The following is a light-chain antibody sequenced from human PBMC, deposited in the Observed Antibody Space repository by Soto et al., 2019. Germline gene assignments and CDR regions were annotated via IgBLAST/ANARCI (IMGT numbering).Light chain of an antibody. CDR1: QSISDY. J-gene: IGKJ2*01. CDR2: AAS. CDR3: HQSFTTPHT. V-gene: IGKV1-39*01. Sequence: DIQMTQSPSSLSASVGDRVTITCRASQSISDYLSRYQQKPGKAPNLLIYAASNLQGGVPSRFRGSGSGTDFTLTISSLQPEDSATYYCHQSFTTPHTFGQGTKLEIK.